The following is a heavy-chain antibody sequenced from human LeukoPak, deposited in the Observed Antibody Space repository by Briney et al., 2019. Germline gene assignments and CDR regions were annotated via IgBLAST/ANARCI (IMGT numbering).Heavy chain of an antibody. Sequence: APVKVSCKASGYTFTSYDINWVRQATGQGLEWMGWMNPNSGNTGYAQKFQGRVTITRNTSISTAYMELSSLRSEDTAVYYCARGNIDYYYMDVWGKGTTVTVSS. CDR3: ARGNIDYYYMDV. CDR1: GYTFTSYD. J-gene: IGHJ6*03. D-gene: IGHD2/OR15-2a*01. V-gene: IGHV1-8*03. CDR2: MNPNSGNT.